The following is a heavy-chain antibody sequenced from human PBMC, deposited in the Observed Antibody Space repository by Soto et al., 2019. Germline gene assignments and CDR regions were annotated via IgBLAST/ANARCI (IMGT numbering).Heavy chain of an antibody. Sequence: GGSLRLSCAASGFTFSSYSMNWVRQAPGKGLEWVSYISSSSNTIYYADSVKGRFTISRDNAKNSLYLQMNSLRAEDTAVYYCARVGVYYDSSGYYYYYGMDVWGQGTTVTVSS. CDR2: ISSSSNTI. CDR1: GFTFSSYS. CDR3: ARVGVYYDSSGYYYYYGMDV. V-gene: IGHV3-48*01. D-gene: IGHD3-22*01. J-gene: IGHJ6*02.